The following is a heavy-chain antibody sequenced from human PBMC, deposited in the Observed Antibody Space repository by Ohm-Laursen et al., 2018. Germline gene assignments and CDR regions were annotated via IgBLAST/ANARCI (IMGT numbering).Heavy chain of an antibody. J-gene: IGHJ2*01. V-gene: IGHV3-30*03. CDR2: ISYDGSNK. D-gene: IGHD3-3*01. CDR1: GFTVSSYG. Sequence: SLRLSCAASGFTVSSYGMHWVRQAPGKGLEWVAVISYDGSNKYYADSVKGRFTISRDNSKNTLYLQMNSLRAEDTAVYYCARHWSAHWYFDLWGRGTLVTVSS. CDR3: ARHWSAHWYFDL.